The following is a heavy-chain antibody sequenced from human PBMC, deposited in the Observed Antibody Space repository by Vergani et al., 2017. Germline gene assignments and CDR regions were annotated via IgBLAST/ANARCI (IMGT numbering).Heavy chain of an antibody. J-gene: IGHJ4*02. CDR2: ISYGGSNK. D-gene: IGHD3-22*01. CDR1: GFTFSSYA. Sequence: QVQLVESGGGVVQPGRSLRLSCAASGFTFSSYAMHWVRQAPGKGLEWVAVISYGGSNKYYADSVKGQFTISRDNSKNTLYLQMNSLRAEDTAVYYCARVGYDSSSYYFDYWGQGTLVTVSS. CDR3: ARVGYDSSSYYFDY. V-gene: IGHV3-30-3*01.